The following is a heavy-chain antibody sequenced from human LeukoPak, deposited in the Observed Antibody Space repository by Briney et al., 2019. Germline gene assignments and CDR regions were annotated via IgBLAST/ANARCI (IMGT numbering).Heavy chain of an antibody. Sequence: PSETLSLTCTVSGGSISSYYWSWIRQPPGKGLEWIGYIYYSGSTNYNPSLKSRVTISVDTSKNQFSLRLSSVTAADTAVYYCARALRSSTNRDWFDPWGQGTLVTVSS. D-gene: IGHD2-2*01. V-gene: IGHV4-59*01. CDR1: GGSISSYY. J-gene: IGHJ5*02. CDR3: ARALRSSTNRDWFDP. CDR2: IYYSGST.